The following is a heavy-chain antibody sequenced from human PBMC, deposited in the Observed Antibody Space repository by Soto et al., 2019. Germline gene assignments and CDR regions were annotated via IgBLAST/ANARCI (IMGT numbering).Heavy chain of an antibody. CDR2: IIPIFGTA. J-gene: IGHJ6*02. CDR3: ARAIRGGDCVDYYSYYGMDV. CDR1: GGTFSSYA. D-gene: IGHD2-21*02. Sequence: SVKVSCKASGGTFSSYAISWVRQAPGQGLEWMGGIIPIFGTANYAQKFQGRVTITADESTSTAYMELSSLRSEDTAVYYCARAIRGGDCVDYYSYYGMDVWGQGTTVTVSS. V-gene: IGHV1-69*13.